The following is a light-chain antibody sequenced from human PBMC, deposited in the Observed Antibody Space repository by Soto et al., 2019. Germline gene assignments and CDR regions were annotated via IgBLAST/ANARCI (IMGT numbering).Light chain of an antibody. CDR3: QQFNNYPWT. Sequence: DIQMTQSPSTLSASVGDRVTITCRASQSISSWLAWYQQKPGKAPKLLIYKASSLESGVRSRFSGSGSGTEFPLTISSLQPDDFATYYCQQFNNYPWTFGQGTRVEIK. V-gene: IGKV1-5*03. J-gene: IGKJ1*01. CDR1: QSISSW. CDR2: KAS.